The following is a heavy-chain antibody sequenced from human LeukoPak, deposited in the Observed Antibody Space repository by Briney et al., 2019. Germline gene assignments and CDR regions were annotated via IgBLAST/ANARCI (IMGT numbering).Heavy chain of an antibody. V-gene: IGHV3-23*01. CDR3: AKEPAYCGGDCYFLLDY. J-gene: IGHJ4*02. CDR1: GFIFSSYT. D-gene: IGHD2-21*02. CDR2: FTGSGGGT. Sequence: PRESLRLSCAASGFIFSSYTMTWIRQAPGKGLEWVSAFTGSGGGTYLADSVKGRFTISRDNSKNTLYLHMNSLRAEDTAVYYCAKEPAYCGGDCYFLLDYWGQGTLVTVSS.